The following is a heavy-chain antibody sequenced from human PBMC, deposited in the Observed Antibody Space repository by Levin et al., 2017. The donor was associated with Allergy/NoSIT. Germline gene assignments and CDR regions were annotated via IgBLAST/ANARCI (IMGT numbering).Heavy chain of an antibody. D-gene: IGHD6-19*01. Sequence: QPGGSLRLSCAASGFTFSDHYMDWVRQAPGKGLEWVGRTRNKANSYTTEYAASVKGRFTISRDDSKNSLYLQMNSLKTEDTAVYYCARVGSSGWYEVIDYWGQGTLVTVSS. V-gene: IGHV3-72*01. CDR3: ARVGSSGWYEVIDY. CDR1: GFTFSDHY. J-gene: IGHJ4*02. CDR2: TRNKANSYTT.